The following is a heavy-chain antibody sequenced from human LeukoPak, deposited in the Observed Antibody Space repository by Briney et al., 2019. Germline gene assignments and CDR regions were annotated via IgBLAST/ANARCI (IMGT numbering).Heavy chain of an antibody. CDR3: ASGQTWIQP. CDR2: INHSGST. D-gene: IGHD5-18*01. CDR1: GGSISSSNW. Sequence: PSETLSLTCGVSGGSISSSNWWSWVRQPPGKGLEWIGEINHSGSTNYNPSLKSRVTISVDTSKNQFSLKLSSVTAADTAVYYCASGQTWIQPWGQGTLVTVSS. J-gene: IGHJ5*02. V-gene: IGHV4-4*02.